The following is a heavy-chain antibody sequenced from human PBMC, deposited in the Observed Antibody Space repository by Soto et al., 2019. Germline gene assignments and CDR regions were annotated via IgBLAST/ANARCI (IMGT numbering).Heavy chain of an antibody. D-gene: IGHD3-10*01. J-gene: IGHJ6*02. Sequence: GGSLRLSCAASVFTFDDYAMHLVRQAPGKGLEWVSGISWNSGGIGYADSVKGRFTISRDNAKNSLYLQMNSLRAEDTALYYCAKENYGSGRAGYYYGLEVWGQGTPVTVAS. CDR3: AKENYGSGRAGYYYGLEV. V-gene: IGHV3-9*01. CDR1: VFTFDDYA. CDR2: ISWNSGGI.